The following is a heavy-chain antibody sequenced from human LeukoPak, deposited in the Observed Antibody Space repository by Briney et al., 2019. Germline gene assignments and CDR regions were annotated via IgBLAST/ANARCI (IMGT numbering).Heavy chain of an antibody. Sequence: GGSLRLSCAASGFTFRSNWMHWVRQAPGKGLEWVSGISRSGVTTYYADSVKGRFTISRDNSKHTLYLQMNSLRAEDTAVYYCAKDLGDCGSTSCTFDYWGQGTLVTVSS. CDR2: ISRSGVTT. CDR3: AKDLGDCGSTSCTFDY. V-gene: IGHV3-23*01. J-gene: IGHJ4*02. D-gene: IGHD2-2*01. CDR1: GFTFRSNW.